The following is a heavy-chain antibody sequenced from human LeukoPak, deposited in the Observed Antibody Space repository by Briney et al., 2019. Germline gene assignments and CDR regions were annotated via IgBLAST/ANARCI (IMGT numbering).Heavy chain of an antibody. D-gene: IGHD4-23*01. Sequence: SETLSLTCTVSGGSISSSSYYWSWIRQPPGKGLEWIGNIYYSGSTNYNPSLKSRVTILVDTSKNQFSLKLNSVTAADTAVYYCARDGGGNSRPFDYWGQGSPVTVSS. CDR3: ARDGGGNSRPFDY. J-gene: IGHJ4*02. CDR2: IYYSGST. V-gene: IGHV4-61*01. CDR1: GGSISSSSYY.